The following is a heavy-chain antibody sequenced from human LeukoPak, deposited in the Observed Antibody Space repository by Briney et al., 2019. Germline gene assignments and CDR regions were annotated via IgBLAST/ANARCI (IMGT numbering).Heavy chain of an antibody. CDR1: GFTFSTYA. J-gene: IGHJ5*02. Sequence: AGGSLRLSCAASGFTFSTYAMSWIRQVPGKGLEWVSAISGSGDSTYYGDTVKGRFTISRDNSKSTLYLQMNSLRAEDTALYYCAKARGYSSSSENNWFDPWGQGTLVTVSS. D-gene: IGHD6-6*01. CDR2: ISGSGDST. V-gene: IGHV3-23*01. CDR3: AKARGYSSSSENNWFDP.